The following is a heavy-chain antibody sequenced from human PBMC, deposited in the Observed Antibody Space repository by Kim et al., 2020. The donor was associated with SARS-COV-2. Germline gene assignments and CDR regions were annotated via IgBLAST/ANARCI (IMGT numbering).Heavy chain of an antibody. J-gene: IGHJ3*02. Sequence: GGSLRLSCAASGFTFSDYYMSWIRQAPGKGLEWVSYISSSASTMYYADSVKGRFTISRDNAKNSLYLQMNSLRAEDTAVYYCARDCGIAGSSCNNGFDIWGQGTMVTVSS. CDR1: GFTFSDYY. CDR2: ISSSASTM. CDR3: ARDCGIAGSSCNNGFDI. V-gene: IGHV3-11*01. D-gene: IGHD2-2*01.